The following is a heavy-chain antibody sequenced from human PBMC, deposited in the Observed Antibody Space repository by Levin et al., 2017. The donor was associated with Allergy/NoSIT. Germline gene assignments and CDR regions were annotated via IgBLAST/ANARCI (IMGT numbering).Heavy chain of an antibody. CDR3: ARVGQSLYGGYDYYGMDV. J-gene: IGHJ6*02. CDR1: GGSISSGGYS. V-gene: IGHV4-30-2*01. D-gene: IGHD5/OR15-5a*01. Sequence: SETLSLTCAVSGGSISSGGYSWSWIRQPPGTGLEWIGYIYHSGSTYYNPSLKSRVTISVDRSKNQFSLKLSSVTAADTAVYYCARVGQSLYGGYDYYGMDVWGQGTTVTVSS. CDR2: IYHSGST.